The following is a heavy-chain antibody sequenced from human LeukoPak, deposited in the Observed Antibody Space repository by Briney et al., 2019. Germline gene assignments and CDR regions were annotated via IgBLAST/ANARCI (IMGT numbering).Heavy chain of an antibody. Sequence: GGSLRLSCAASGFIFSDYAMHWVRQAPGKGLEWVAVIPDDGNHKYYADSVKGRFTISRDNSKNTVYLQMNSLRAEDTAVYYCAREAGRGYWGQGTLVTVSS. CDR3: AREAGRGY. CDR1: GFIFSDYA. CDR2: IPDDGNHK. D-gene: IGHD6-19*01. J-gene: IGHJ4*02. V-gene: IGHV3-30*03.